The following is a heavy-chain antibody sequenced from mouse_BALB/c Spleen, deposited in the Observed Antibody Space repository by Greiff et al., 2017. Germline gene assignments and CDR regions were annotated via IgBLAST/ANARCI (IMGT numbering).Heavy chain of an antibody. CDR2: INPNNGGT. D-gene: IGHD1-1*01. J-gene: IGHJ3*01. V-gene: IGHV1-18*01. CDR3: ARRGTSYYGSSPFAY. Sequence: VQLQQSGPELVKPGASVKIPCKASGYTFTDYNMDWVKQSHGKSLEWIGDINPNNGGTIYNQKFKGKATLTVDKSSSTAYMELRSLTSEDTAVYYCARRGTSYYGSSPFAYWGQGTLVTVSA. CDR1: GYTFTDYN.